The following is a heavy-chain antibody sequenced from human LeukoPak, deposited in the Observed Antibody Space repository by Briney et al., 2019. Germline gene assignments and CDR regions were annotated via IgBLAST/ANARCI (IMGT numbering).Heavy chain of an antibody. Sequence: GSLRLSCAASGFTFSDYYMSWIRQAPGKGLEWVSYISSSGSTIYYADSVKGRFTISRDNAKNSLYLQMNGLRGDDTAVYYCARDGAGAQWLTYYYYMDVWGKGTTVTVSS. CDR2: ISSSGSTI. CDR3: ARDGAGAQWLTYYYYMDV. D-gene: IGHD6-19*01. CDR1: GFTFSDYY. J-gene: IGHJ6*03. V-gene: IGHV3-11*04.